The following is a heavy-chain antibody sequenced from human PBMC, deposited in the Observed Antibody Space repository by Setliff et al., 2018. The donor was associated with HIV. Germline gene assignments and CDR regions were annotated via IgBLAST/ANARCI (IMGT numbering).Heavy chain of an antibody. V-gene: IGHV4-59*01. J-gene: IGHJ4*02. CDR1: GLSMSYNY. CDR3: ASEKKAWSVSDSFYEY. CDR2: VHYSGST. D-gene: IGHD3-3*01. Sequence: PSETLPLTCTVSGLSMSYNYWTWIRQSPGKGLEWIGYVHYSGSTRYNPSLKSRFTISVDTSKKKFSLKLTSMTATDTAVYYCASEKKAWSVSDSFYEYWGQGVPVTVSS.